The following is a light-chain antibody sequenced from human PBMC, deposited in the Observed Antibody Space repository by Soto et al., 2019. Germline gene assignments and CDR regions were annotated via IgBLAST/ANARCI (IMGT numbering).Light chain of an antibody. CDR2: EDS. J-gene: IGLJ2*01. CDR3: SSYTSSSTLVV. V-gene: IGLV2-14*01. CDR1: SSDVGGYNY. Sequence: QSALTQPASVSGSPGQSITIPCTATSSDVGGYNYVSWYQHHQGKAPKLMIYEDSNRPSGVSNRFSGSESGNTASLTISGRQAEDEADYYSSSYTSSSTLVVFGGGTKLTVL.